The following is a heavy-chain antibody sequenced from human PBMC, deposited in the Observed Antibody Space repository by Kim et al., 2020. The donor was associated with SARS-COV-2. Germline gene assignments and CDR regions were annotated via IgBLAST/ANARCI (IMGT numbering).Heavy chain of an antibody. J-gene: IGHJ4*02. V-gene: IGHV4-39*01. D-gene: IGHD4-17*01. CDR3: ARHLIGATVTTVDY. Sequence: PALKRRVTISVDTSKNQFSLKLSSVTAADTAVYYCARHLIGATVTTVDYWGQGTLVTVSS.